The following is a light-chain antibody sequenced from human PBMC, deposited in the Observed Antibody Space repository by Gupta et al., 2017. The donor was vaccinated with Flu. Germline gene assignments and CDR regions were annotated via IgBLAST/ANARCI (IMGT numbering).Light chain of an antibody. CDR3: QQYDNFSLYS. CDR2: KAS. Sequence: DVQVTQSPSTLSASVGDRVTITCRASQSISTWLAWYQQKPGKAPKLLIYKASNWENGVPSRFSGSGSGTQFTLTISSLQPEDFATYYCQQYDNFSLYSFGQGTKLEI. CDR1: QSISTW. V-gene: IGKV1-5*03. J-gene: IGKJ2*03.